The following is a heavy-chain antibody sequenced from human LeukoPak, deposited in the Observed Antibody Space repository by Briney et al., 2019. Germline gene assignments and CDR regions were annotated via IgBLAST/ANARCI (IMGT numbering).Heavy chain of an antibody. Sequence: PSETLSLTCAVYGGSFSDYYWSWIRQSPGKGLQWIGEINHSGSTSYNPSLKSRVTISVDTSKNHFSLKLSSVTAADTAVYYCARGMSMYSSNWRFVRLDYWGQGTLVTVSS. D-gene: IGHD6-13*01. CDR2: INHSGST. CDR3: ARGMSMYSSNWRFVRLDY. V-gene: IGHV4-34*01. J-gene: IGHJ4*02. CDR1: GGSFSDYY.